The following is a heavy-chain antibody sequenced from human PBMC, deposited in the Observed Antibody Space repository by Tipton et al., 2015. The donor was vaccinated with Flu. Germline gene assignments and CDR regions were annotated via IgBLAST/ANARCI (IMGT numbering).Heavy chain of an antibody. CDR3: ARDPSLGMPDYFDH. Sequence: TLSLTCSVSGDSIGSDYYWGWIRQPPGKGLQWLGNIHRSGNTYYNSSLKSRVTISLDKSKKQFSLRLRSVTAADTAVYYCARDPSLGMPDYFDHWGQGTLVTASS. J-gene: IGHJ4*02. D-gene: IGHD2-2*01. CDR1: GDSIGSDYY. V-gene: IGHV4-38-2*02. CDR2: IHRSGNT.